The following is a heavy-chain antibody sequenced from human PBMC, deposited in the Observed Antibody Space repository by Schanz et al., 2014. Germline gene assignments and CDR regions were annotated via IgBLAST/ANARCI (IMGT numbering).Heavy chain of an antibody. CDR2: INGDGSST. CDR1: GFTFSSYA. V-gene: IGHV3-74*02. J-gene: IGHJ1*01. CDR3: ARSTSMYFLQ. D-gene: IGHD2-2*01. Sequence: EVQLLESGGGLVQPGGSLRLSCAASGFTFSSYAMSWVRQAPGKGPVWVSRINGDGSSTLYADSVKGRFTISRDNAKNTLYLQMNSLRAEDTAVYYCARSTSMYFLQWGQGTLVTVSS.